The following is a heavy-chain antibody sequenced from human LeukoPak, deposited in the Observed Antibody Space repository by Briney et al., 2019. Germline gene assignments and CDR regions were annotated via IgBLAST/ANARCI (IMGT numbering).Heavy chain of an antibody. D-gene: IGHD1-20*01. CDR1: GGSISSGGYY. J-gene: IGHJ2*01. CDR2: IYYSGST. Sequence: SETLSLTCTVSGGSISSGGYYWSWIRQHPGKGLEWIGYIYYSGSTYYNPFLKSRVTISVDTSKNQFSLKLSSVTAADTAVYYCARGYNWNRDWYFDLWGRGTLVTVSS. CDR3: ARGYNWNRDWYFDL. V-gene: IGHV4-31*03.